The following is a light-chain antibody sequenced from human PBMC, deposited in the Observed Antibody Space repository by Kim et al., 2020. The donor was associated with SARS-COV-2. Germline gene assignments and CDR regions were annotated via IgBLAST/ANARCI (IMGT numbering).Light chain of an antibody. CDR3: QHHSSWPLT. J-gene: IGKJ4*01. V-gene: IGKV3-11*01. CDR2: DVS. Sequence: LSPGASATLSCRASQSISGYLAWFQQKPGQAPRLLIYDVSNRATGIPARFSGGGSGTDFTLTISSLEPEDFALYYCQHHSSWPLTFGGGTKVDIK. CDR1: QSISGY.